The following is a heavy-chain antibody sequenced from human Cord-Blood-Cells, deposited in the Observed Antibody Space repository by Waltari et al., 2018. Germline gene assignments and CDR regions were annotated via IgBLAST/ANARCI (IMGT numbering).Heavy chain of an antibody. J-gene: IGHJ3*02. V-gene: IGHV1-69*01. CDR1: GGTFSSYA. CDR2: NIPIFGTA. D-gene: IGHD5-12*01. Sequence: QVQLVQSGAEVKKPGSSVKVSCKASGGTFSSYAISWVRQAPGQGLEWMGGNIPIFGTANYAQKFQGRVTITADESTSTAYMELSSLRSEDTAVYYCARPPTYEMATKHDAFDIWGQGTMVTVSS. CDR3: ARPPTYEMATKHDAFDI.